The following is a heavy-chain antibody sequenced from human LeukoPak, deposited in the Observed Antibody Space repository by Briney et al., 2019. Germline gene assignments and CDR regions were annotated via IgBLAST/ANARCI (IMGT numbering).Heavy chain of an antibody. CDR2: IYYSGST. V-gene: IGHV4-30-4*01. CDR1: GASISSGDYY. D-gene: IGHD4-17*01. J-gene: IGHJ6*02. Sequence: SQTLSLTCTVSGASISSGDYYWSWIRQPPGKGLEWIGYIYYSGSTYYNPSLKSRVTISVATSKNQFSLKLSSVTAADTAVYYCARGPYGDYEVYYGMDVWGQGTTVTVSS. CDR3: ARGPYGDYEVYYGMDV.